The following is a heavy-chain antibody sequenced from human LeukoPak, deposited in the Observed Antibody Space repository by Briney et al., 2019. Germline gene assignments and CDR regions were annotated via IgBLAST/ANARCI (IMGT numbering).Heavy chain of an antibody. CDR2: INSSSSYI. D-gene: IGHD4-17*01. J-gene: IGHJ4*02. CDR3: ARLTTTVTTPFDY. CDR1: GFTFSIYN. V-gene: IGHV3-21*01. Sequence: GGPLRLSCTASGFTFSIYNMNWLRHAPGKGLEGLSYINSSSSYIYYADSVKRRFTIPRDSAKNSLYLQMNTLRPGDRAVHYCARLTTTVTTPFDYWGQGTMVSVSS.